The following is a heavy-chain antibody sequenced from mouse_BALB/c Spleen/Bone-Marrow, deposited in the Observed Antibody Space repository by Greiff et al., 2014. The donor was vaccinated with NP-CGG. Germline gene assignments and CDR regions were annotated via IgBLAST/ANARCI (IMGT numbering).Heavy chain of an antibody. J-gene: IGHJ4*01. V-gene: IGHV2-9*02. CDR1: GFSLTSYG. Sequence: VKLQESGPGLVAPSQSLSITCTVSGFSLTSYGVHWVRQPPGKGLEWLGVLWAGGSTNYNSALMSRLSISKDNSKSQVFLKMNSLQTDDTAMYYCARPTPRYFAMDYWGQGTSVTVSS. CDR2: LWAGGST. D-gene: IGHD6-1*01. CDR3: ARPTPRYFAMDY.